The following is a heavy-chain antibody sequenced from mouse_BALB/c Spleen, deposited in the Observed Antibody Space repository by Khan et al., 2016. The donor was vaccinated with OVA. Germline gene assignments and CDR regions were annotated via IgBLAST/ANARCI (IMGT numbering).Heavy chain of an antibody. D-gene: IGHD1-1*01. CDR2: IDPANGHT. Sequence: EVQGVESGAELVKPGASVKLSCTASGFNIKDTYIHWVKQRPEQGLEWIGRIDPANGHTKYDPKFQGKATLTADTSSNTAYLQLISLTSEDTAVYYCTRPIYYYDALDYWGQGTSVAVSS. J-gene: IGHJ4*01. V-gene: IGHV14-3*02. CDR3: TRPIYYYDALDY. CDR1: GFNIKDTY.